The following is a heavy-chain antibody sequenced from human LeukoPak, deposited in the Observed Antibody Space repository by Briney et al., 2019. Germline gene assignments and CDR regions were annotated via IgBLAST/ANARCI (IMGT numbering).Heavy chain of an antibody. V-gene: IGHV3-15*01. CDR2: TKSKTDGGTT. CDR1: GFTFSNAW. Sequence: GGSLRLSCAASGFTFSNAWMSWVRQAPGKGLEWVGRTKSKTDGGTTDYAAPVKGRFTISRDDSKNTLYLQMNSLKTEDTAVYYCTTDPPYCGGDCRVRKQPPFDYWGQGTLVTVSS. CDR3: TTDPPYCGGDCRVRKQPPFDY. D-gene: IGHD2-21*01. J-gene: IGHJ4*02.